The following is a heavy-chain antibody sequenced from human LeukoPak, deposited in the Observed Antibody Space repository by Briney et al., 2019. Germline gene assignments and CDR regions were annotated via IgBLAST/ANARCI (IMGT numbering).Heavy chain of an antibody. CDR2: IYHSGST. J-gene: IGHJ1*01. CDR1: GGSISTYY. D-gene: IGHD6-6*01. CDR3: ARGGAARLHFQN. V-gene: IGHV4-59*01. Sequence: SETLSLTCIVSGGSISTYYWNWIRQPPGKGLGWIGYIYHSGSTNYNPSLQSRVTMSVDTSKNQFSLNLNSVTAADTAVYYCARGGAARLHFQNWGQGTLVTVSS.